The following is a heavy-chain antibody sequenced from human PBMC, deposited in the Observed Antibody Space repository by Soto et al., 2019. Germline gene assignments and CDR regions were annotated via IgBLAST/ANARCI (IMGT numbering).Heavy chain of an antibody. CDR3: ARDQTRYSSSWPEGWFDP. Sequence: PGGSLRLSCAASGFTFSSYSMNWVRQAPGKGLEWVSYISSSSSTIYYADSVKGRFTISRDNAKNSLYLQMNSLRAEDTAVYYCARDQTRYSSSWPEGWFDPWGQGTLVTVSS. V-gene: IGHV3-48*01. CDR1: GFTFSSYS. D-gene: IGHD6-13*01. CDR2: ISSSSSTI. J-gene: IGHJ5*02.